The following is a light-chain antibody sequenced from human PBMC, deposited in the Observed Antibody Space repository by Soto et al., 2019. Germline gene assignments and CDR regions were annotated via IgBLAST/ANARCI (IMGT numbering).Light chain of an antibody. CDR3: KQYGGSLLWK. CDR2: GAS. J-gene: IGKJ1*01. V-gene: IGKV3-20*01. CDR1: YVVSSGY. Sequence: IVFTHSPCTLSLSPVKRATLSCRTIYVVSSGYLGWYQHKPGQASRLLIYGASTRANGIPERFSGSGFGTEFTLTISRLEPEGFVVYYCKQYGGSLLWKLGEGTKVDIK.